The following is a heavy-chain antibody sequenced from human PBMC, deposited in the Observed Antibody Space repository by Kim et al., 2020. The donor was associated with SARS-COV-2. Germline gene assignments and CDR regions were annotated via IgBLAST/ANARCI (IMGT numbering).Heavy chain of an antibody. D-gene: IGHD6-19*01. Sequence: GGSLRLSCAASGFTFSSYAMSWVRQAPGKGLEWVSAISGSGGSTYYADSVKGRFTISRDNSKNTLYLQMNSLRAEDTAVYYCAKDDSGWYGPGLYNWFDPWGQGTLVTVSS. J-gene: IGHJ5*02. CDR3: AKDDSGWYGPGLYNWFDP. CDR1: GFTFSSYA. CDR2: ISGSGGST. V-gene: IGHV3-23*01.